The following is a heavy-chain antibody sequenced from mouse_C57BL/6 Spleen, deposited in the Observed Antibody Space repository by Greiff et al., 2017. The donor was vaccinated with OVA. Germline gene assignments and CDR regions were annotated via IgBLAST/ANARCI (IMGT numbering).Heavy chain of an antibody. V-gene: IGHV15-2*01. Sequence: QVQLQQSGSELRSPGSSVKLSCKDFDSEVFPIAYMSWVRQKPGHGFEWIGGILPSIGRTIYGEKFEDKATLDADTLSNTAYLELNSLTSEDSAIYYCARARYDGYYVPVAYWGQGTLVTVSA. CDR3: ARARYDGYYVPVAY. CDR1: DSEVFPIAY. D-gene: IGHD2-3*01. CDR2: ILPSIGRT. J-gene: IGHJ3*01.